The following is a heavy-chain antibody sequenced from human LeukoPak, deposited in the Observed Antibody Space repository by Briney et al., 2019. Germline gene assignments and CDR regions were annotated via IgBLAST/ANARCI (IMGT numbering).Heavy chain of an antibody. V-gene: IGHV1-2*02. Sequence: AASVKVSCKASGYTFTGYYMHWVRQAPGQGHGWMGWINPNSGGTNYAQKFQGRVTMTRDTSISTAYMELSRLRSDDTAVYYCARDRTIFGVVHHWFDPWGQGTLVTVSS. J-gene: IGHJ5*02. D-gene: IGHD3-3*01. CDR1: GYTFTGYY. CDR2: INPNSGGT. CDR3: ARDRTIFGVVHHWFDP.